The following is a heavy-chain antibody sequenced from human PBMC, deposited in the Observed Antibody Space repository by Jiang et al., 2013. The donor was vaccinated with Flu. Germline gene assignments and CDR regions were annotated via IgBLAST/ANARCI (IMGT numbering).Heavy chain of an antibody. D-gene: IGHD2-21*02. V-gene: IGHV4-34*01. J-gene: IGHJ4*02. CDR3: AGSVVVTAPLDY. CDR1: GGSFSGYY. CDR2: INHSGST. Sequence: LLKPSETLSLTCAVYGGSFSGYYWSWIRQPPGKGLEWIGEINHSGSTNYNPSLKSRVTISVDTSKNQFSLKLSSVTAADTAVYYCAGSVVVTAPLDYWGQGTLVTVSS.